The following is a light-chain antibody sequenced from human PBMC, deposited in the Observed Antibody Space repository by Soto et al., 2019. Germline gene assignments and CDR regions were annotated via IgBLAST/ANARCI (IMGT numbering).Light chain of an antibody. CDR2: DNN. V-gene: IGLV1-51*01. CDR1: NSNIGNNY. J-gene: IGLJ2*01. CDR3: GTWDSSLSAVV. Sequence: QSVLTQPPSVSAAPGQKVTISCSGSNSNIGNNYVSWYQQLPGTAPKLLIYDNNKRPSGMPDRFSGSKSGASATLGITGLQTGDEADYYCGTWDSSLSAVVFGGGTQLTVL.